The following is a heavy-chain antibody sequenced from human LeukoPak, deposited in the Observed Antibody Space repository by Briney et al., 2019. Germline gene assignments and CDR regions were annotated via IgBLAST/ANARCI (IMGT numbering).Heavy chain of an antibody. V-gene: IGHV1-8*01. D-gene: IGHD6-6*01. J-gene: IGHJ6*03. CDR3: ARAHTAGIAAPHHYYYYYYMDV. CDR2: VYPNSGNT. Sequence: ASVKVSCKASGYTFTSYDINWVRQATGQGLEWMGWVYPNSGNTGYAQKFQGRVAMTRNTSISTAYMELSSLRSEDTAVYYCARAHTAGIAAPHHYYYYYYMDVWGKGTTVTVSS. CDR1: GYTFTSYD.